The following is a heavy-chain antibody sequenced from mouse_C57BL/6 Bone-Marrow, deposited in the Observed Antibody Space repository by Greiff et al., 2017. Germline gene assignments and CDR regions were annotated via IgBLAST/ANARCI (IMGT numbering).Heavy chain of an antibody. CDR1: GYTFTSYW. D-gene: IGHD1-1*01. CDR2: IDPSDSYT. Sequence: VQLKQPGAELVKPGASVKLSCKASGYTFTSYWMQWVKQRPGQGLEWIGEIDPSDSYTNYNQKFKGKATLTVDTSSSTAYMQLSSLTSEDSAVYYCASTTVVATDYFDYWGQGTTLTVSS. J-gene: IGHJ2*01. V-gene: IGHV1-50*01. CDR3: ASTTVVATDYFDY.